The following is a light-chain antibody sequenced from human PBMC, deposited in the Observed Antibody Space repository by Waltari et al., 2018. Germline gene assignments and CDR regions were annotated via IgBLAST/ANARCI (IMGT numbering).Light chain of an antibody. V-gene: IGKV3-15*01. Sequence: EIVMTQSPATLSVSPGERATLSCRDSQSGSSNLAWYQQKPGQAPSLRIYGASTSATVIPARFSGSGSGTEFTLTISSMQSEDFAVYYCQQYNNWPPLTFGGGTKVEIK. CDR2: GAS. CDR3: QQYNNWPPLT. J-gene: IGKJ4*01. CDR1: QSGSSN.